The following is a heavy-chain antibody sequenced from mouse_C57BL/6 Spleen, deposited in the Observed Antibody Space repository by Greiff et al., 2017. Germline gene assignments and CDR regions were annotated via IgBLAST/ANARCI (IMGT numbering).Heavy chain of an antibody. CDR2: IWSGGST. CDR1: GFSLTSYA. CDR3: ARGGLRGYAMDY. Sequence: VQRVESGPGLVQPSQSLSITCTVSGFSLTSYAVHWVRQSPGKGLEWLGAIWSGGSTDYNAAFISRLSISKDNSKSQVFFKMNSLQADDTAIYYCARGGLRGYAMDYWGQGTSVTVSS. V-gene: IGHV2-2*01. J-gene: IGHJ4*01. D-gene: IGHD2-4*01.